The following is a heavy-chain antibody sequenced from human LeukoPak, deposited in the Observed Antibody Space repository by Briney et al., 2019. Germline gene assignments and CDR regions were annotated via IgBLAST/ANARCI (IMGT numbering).Heavy chain of an antibody. CDR3: ATYSSAMVHY. D-gene: IGHD3-10*01. Sequence: SETLSLTCTVSGGSVSSGSYYWSWIRQPPGKGLEWIGYIYYSGSTNYNPSLKSRVTISVDTSKNQFSLKLSSVTAADTAVYYCATYSSAMVHYWGQGTLVTVSS. V-gene: IGHV4-61*01. J-gene: IGHJ4*02. CDR1: GGSVSSGSYY. CDR2: IYYSGST.